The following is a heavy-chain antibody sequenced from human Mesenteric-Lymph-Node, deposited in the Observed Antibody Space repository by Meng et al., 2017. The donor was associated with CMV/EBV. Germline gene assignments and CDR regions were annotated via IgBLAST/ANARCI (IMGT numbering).Heavy chain of an antibody. D-gene: IGHD4-17*01. CDR1: GFTFSTYA. Sequence: GESLKISCAASGFTFSTYAMHWVRQAPGKGLEWVAIISYDGSNKYYADSVKGRFTISRDNSKNTLYLQMNSLRTEDTAVYYCARDPYGARGGFWGQGTLVTVSS. J-gene: IGHJ4*02. V-gene: IGHV3-30-3*01. CDR3: ARDPYGARGGF. CDR2: ISYDGSNK.